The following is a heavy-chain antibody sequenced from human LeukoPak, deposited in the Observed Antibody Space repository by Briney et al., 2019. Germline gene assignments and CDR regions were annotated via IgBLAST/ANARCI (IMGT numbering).Heavy chain of an antibody. CDR2: IYPGDSDT. V-gene: IGHV5-51*01. CDR3: ARHLPDYLIDY. J-gene: IGHJ4*02. Sequence: GESLQISCKGSGYSFTSYWIGWVRQMPGKGQEWMGIIYPGDSDTRYSPSFQGQVTISADKSISTAYLQWSSLKASDTAMYYCARHLPDYLIDYWGQGTLVTVSS. CDR1: GYSFTSYW. D-gene: IGHD4-11*01.